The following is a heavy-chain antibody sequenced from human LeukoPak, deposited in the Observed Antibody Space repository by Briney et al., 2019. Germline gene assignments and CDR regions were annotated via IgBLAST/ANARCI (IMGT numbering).Heavy chain of an antibody. D-gene: IGHD4-17*01. J-gene: IGHJ6*03. Sequence: GASVKVSCKASGYTFTSYDINWVRQATGLGLEWMGWMNPNSGNTGYTQKFQGRVTMTRNTSISTAYMELSSLRSEDTAVYYCARGHDYGDYLLYYYYYYYMDVWGKGTTVTVSS. V-gene: IGHV1-8*01. CDR1: GYTFTSYD. CDR3: ARGHDYGDYLLYYYYYYYMDV. CDR2: MNPNSGNT.